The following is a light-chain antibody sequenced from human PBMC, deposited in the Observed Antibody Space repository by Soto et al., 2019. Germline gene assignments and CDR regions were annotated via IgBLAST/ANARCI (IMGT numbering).Light chain of an antibody. CDR3: QHYITSLTT. CDR2: GAS. Sequence: EIVLTQSPGTLSLSPGERATLSCRASQSVSYYLAWYQQKPGQAPRLLIHGASRRATGIPDRFIGSGSGTDFTLTISRLEPEDFAVYYCQHYITSLTTFGQGTKV. V-gene: IGKV3-20*01. CDR1: QSVSYY. J-gene: IGKJ1*01.